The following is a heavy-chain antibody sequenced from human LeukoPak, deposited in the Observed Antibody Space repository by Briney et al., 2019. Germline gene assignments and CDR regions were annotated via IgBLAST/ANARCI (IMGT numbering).Heavy chain of an antibody. V-gene: IGHV4-39*07. CDR1: GGSISSSGSY. Sequence: SETLSLTCTVSGGSISSSGSYWGWIRQPPGKGLEWIGSIYYSGDTYNPSLKSRVTISVDTSKNQFSLNLTSVNAADTAVYYCARVMAARREDLNWFDPWGQGTLVTVSS. CDR3: ARVMAARREDLNWFDP. CDR2: IYYSGDT. D-gene: IGHD6-6*01. J-gene: IGHJ5*02.